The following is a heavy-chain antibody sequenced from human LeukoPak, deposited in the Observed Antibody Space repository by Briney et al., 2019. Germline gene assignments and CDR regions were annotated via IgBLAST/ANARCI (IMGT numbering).Heavy chain of an antibody. CDR2: ISGSGDIT. D-gene: IGHD3-10*01. CDR1: GFTFSSYA. V-gene: IGHV3-23*01. Sequence: GGSLRLSCAASGFTFSSYAVSWVRQAPGKGLEWVSSISGSGDITYSADSVKGRFTISRDNSKNTVYLQMNSLRVEDTAVYYCAKDGRTYYYGSGSYFGWFDQWGQGTLVTVSS. CDR3: AKDGRTYYYGSGSYFGWFDQ. J-gene: IGHJ5*02.